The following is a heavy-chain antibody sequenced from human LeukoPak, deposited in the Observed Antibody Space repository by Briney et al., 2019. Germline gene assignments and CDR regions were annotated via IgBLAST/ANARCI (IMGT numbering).Heavy chain of an antibody. CDR3: ARDAFDLPDY. J-gene: IGHJ4*02. CDR2: INQDGSEK. V-gene: IGHV3-7*04. Sequence: GGSLRLSCVASGFTFTSNWMSWVRQAPGKGLEWVANINQDGSEKNYVDSVKGRFTISRDNAKNSLYLQMNSLRAEDTAVYYCARDAFDLPDYWGQGTLVTVSS. CDR1: GFTFTSNW. D-gene: IGHD3-3*02.